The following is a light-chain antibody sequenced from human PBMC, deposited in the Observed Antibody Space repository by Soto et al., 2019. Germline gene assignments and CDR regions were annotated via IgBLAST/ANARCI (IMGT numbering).Light chain of an antibody. J-gene: IGKJ4*01. CDR2: LGS. Sequence: IVRTQSPLSLSVTPGDPASISWRSSQSLTPSNGYNYLVWFLQKAGQSPQIXIYLGSSRDAGVPDRFSGSGSGTDFTLQISRVEAEDVGVYYCMQLLQSPLTFGGGTKVDIK. CDR3: MQLLQSPLT. CDR1: QSLTPSNGYNY. V-gene: IGKV2-28*01.